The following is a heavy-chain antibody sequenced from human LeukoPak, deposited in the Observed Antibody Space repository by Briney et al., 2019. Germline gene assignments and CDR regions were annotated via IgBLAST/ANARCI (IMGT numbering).Heavy chain of an antibody. Sequence: GGTLRLSCAVSGITLSNYGMSWVRQAPGKGLEWVAGISDRGSRTNYADSVKGRFTISTDHPKNTLYLQMNSLRAEDTAVYFCAKRGVVIRVILVGFHKEAYYFDSWGQGALVTVSS. J-gene: IGHJ4*02. CDR2: ISDRGSRT. V-gene: IGHV3-23*01. CDR1: GITLSNYG. D-gene: IGHD3-22*01. CDR3: AKRGVVIRVILVGFHKEAYYFDS.